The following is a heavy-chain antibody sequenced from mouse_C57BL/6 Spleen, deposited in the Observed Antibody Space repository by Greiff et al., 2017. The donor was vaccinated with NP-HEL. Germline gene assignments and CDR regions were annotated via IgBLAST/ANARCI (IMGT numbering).Heavy chain of an antibody. Sequence: EVMLVESGGGLVKPGGSLKLSCAASGFTFSSYAMSWVRQTPEKRLEWVATISDGGSYTYYPDNVKGRFTISRDNAKNNLYLQMSHLKSEDTAMYYCARESDDGYPWFAYWGQGTLVTVSA. J-gene: IGHJ3*01. V-gene: IGHV5-4*01. D-gene: IGHD2-3*01. CDR1: GFTFSSYA. CDR3: ARESDDGYPWFAY. CDR2: ISDGGSYT.